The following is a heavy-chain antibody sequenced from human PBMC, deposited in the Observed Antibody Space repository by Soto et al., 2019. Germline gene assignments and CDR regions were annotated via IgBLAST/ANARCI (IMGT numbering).Heavy chain of an antibody. D-gene: IGHD6-13*01. Sequence: ASVKVSCKASGYTFTGYYMHGVRQAPGQGLEWMGWINPNSGGTNYAQKFQGRVTMTRDTSISTAYMELSRLRSDDTAVYYCARAGEKAYSSSWYYYYYGMDVWGQGTTVTVSS. CDR2: INPNSGGT. CDR3: ARAGEKAYSSSWYYYYYGMDV. CDR1: GYTFTGYY. J-gene: IGHJ6*02. V-gene: IGHV1-2*02.